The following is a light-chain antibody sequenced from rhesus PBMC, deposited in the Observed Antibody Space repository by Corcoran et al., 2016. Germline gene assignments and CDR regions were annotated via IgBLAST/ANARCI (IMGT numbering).Light chain of an antibody. CDR3: QQYYSTLWT. Sequence: DIVMTQSPDSLAVSLGERVTINCKSSQSLLYSSNNKNYLAWYQQKPGQAPKLPIYWASTRESGVPNRFRCRGSGADFALAISGLQAEDVAVYYCQQYYSTLWTFGQGTKVEIK. J-gene: IGKJ1*01. V-gene: IGKV4-1*01. CDR1: QSLLYSSNNKNY. CDR2: WAS.